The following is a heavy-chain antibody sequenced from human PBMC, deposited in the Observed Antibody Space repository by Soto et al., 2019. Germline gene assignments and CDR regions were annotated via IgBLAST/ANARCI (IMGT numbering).Heavy chain of an antibody. V-gene: IGHV4-39*07. J-gene: IGHJ4*02. CDR2: LHYSGSS. CDR1: GGSIINGNYQ. Sequence: SETLSLTCTVSGGSIINGNYQWGWVRQPPGKGLEWIGSLHYSGSSGYNPSLKSRVTISVDTSKNQFSLKLTSVTAADTAVYYCARVRSGSYSWVYYFDYWGQGTLVTVSS. D-gene: IGHD1-26*01. CDR3: ARVRSGSYSWVYYFDY.